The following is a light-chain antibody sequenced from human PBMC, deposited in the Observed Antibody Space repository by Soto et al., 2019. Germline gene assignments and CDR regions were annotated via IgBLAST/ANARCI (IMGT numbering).Light chain of an antibody. CDR3: QQYGANSPWT. J-gene: IGKJ1*01. V-gene: IGKV1-5*03. CDR2: KAS. CDR1: QNINNW. Sequence: DIQMTQSPSTLSASVGDRVTINCRASQNINNWLAWYQQKSGKAPKVLIYKASSLESGVPSRFSGSGSGTEFHFTMRRLADEGFATYYCQQYGANSPWTFGQGTKVEIK.